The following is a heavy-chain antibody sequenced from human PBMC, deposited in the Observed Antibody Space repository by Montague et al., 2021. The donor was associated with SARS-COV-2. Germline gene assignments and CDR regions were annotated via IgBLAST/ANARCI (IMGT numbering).Heavy chain of an antibody. V-gene: IGHV4-59*02. J-gene: IGHJ4*02. D-gene: IGHD5-24*01. CDR1: SGSVSSDY. CDR3: ARTGDAYTRYYFDY. CDR2: IYSSGST. Sequence: SETLSLTCSVPSGSVSSDYWSWIRQPPGKGLEWIGYIYSSGSTSYNPSLKSRVTISIDTSKNQFSLRLSSVTAADTAVYYCARTGDAYTRYYFDYWGQGTRVTVSS.